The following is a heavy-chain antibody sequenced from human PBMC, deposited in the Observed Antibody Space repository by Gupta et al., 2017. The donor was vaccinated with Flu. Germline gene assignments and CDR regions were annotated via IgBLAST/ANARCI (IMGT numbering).Heavy chain of an antibody. CDR1: GGSLGGDY. Sequence: QVQLQQWGAGLLKPSETLSLTCAVSGGSLGGDYWSWVRQSPGRGLEWIGESSHSGFTNYSPSLKSRVTMAVDSSNNQISLKLNSVTAADTAVYYCVRQPSRRWFDPWGQGTLVTVSS. CDR3: VRQPSRRWFDP. CDR2: SSHSGFT. V-gene: IGHV4-34*02. J-gene: IGHJ5*02.